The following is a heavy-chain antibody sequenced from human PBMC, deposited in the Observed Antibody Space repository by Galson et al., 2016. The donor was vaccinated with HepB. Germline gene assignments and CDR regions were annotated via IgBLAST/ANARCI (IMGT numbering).Heavy chain of an antibody. V-gene: IGHV3-33*01. CDR2: IWYDGSNK. D-gene: IGHD1-1*01. CDR1: GFTFSSYG. CDR3: ARERTKLEFDP. Sequence: SLRLSCAASGFTFSSYGMHWVRQAPGKGLEWVTIIWYDGSNKYYADSVKGRFTISRDNSKNTLYLQMKSLRAEDTAIYYCARERTKLEFDPWGQGTLVTVSS. J-gene: IGHJ5*02.